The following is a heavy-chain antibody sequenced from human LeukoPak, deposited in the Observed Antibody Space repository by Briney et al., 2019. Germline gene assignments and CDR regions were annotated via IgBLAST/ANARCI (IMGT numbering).Heavy chain of an antibody. J-gene: IGHJ4*02. V-gene: IGHV4-4*09. CDR1: GGSISSYY. Sequence: SETLSLTCTVSGGSISSYYWSWIRQPPGKGLEWIGYIYTSGSTNYNPSLKSRVTISVDTSKNQFSLKLSSVTAADTAVYYCASGEDIVVVGFGYWGQGTLVTVSS. D-gene: IGHD2-15*01. CDR2: IYTSGST. CDR3: ASGEDIVVVGFGY.